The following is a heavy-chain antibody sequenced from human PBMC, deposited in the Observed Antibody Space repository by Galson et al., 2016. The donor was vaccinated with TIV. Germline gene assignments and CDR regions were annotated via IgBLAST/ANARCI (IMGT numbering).Heavy chain of an antibody. J-gene: IGHJ4*02. CDR2: INPSGGST. D-gene: IGHD3-10*01. CDR3: ARDGGVGRSDYDH. Sequence: SVKVSCKASGYTFTGYFIHWVRQAPGQGLEWMGIINPSGGSTSYAQKFQGRVTMTRVTSTSTVYMELSSLRSEDTAVYYCARDGGVGRSDYDHWGQGTLVSVSS. V-gene: IGHV1-46*01. CDR1: GYTFTGYF.